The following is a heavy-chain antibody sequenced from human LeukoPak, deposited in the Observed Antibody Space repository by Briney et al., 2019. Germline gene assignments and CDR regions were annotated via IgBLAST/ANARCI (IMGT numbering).Heavy chain of an antibody. CDR1: GFTFSSYG. V-gene: IGHV3-33*01. CDR2: IWYDGSNK. J-gene: IGHJ4*02. Sequence: GGSLRLSCAASGFTFSSYGMHWVRQAPGKGLEWVAVIWYDGSNKYYADSVKGRFTISRDNSKNTLYLQMNSLRAEDTAVYYCARDVYGGNSGYGYWGQGTLVTVSS. CDR3: ARDVYGGNSGYGY. D-gene: IGHD4-23*01.